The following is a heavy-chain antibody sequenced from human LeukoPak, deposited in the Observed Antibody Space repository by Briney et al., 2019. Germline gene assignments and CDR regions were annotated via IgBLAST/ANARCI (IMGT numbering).Heavy chain of an antibody. D-gene: IGHD6-19*01. CDR3: ARDSGQWLILASTHDAFDI. CDR2: IIPIFGTA. V-gene: IGHV1-69*13. CDR1: GGTFSSYA. J-gene: IGHJ3*02. Sequence: SVKVSCKASGGTFSSYAISWVRQAPGQGLEWMGGIIPIFGTANYAQKFQGRVTITADESTSTAYMELSSLRSEDTAVYYCARDSGQWLILASTHDAFDIWGQGTMVTVSS.